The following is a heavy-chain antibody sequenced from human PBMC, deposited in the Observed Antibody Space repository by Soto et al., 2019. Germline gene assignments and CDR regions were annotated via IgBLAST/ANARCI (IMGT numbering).Heavy chain of an antibody. D-gene: IGHD6-13*01. V-gene: IGHV3-9*01. CDR2: ISWNSGSI. Sequence: EVQLVESGGGLVQPGRSLRLSCAASGFTFDDYAMHWVRQAPGKGLEWVSGISWNSGSIGYADSVKGRFTISRDNAKNSPYLQMNSVRAEDTALYYCAKDRDSSSWKYFDYWGEGTLVTVSS. CDR1: GFTFDDYA. J-gene: IGHJ4*02. CDR3: AKDRDSSSWKYFDY.